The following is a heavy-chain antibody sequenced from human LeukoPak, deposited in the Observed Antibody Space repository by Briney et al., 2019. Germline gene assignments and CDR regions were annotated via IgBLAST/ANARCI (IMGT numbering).Heavy chain of an antibody. V-gene: IGHV1-2*02. D-gene: IGHD3-10*01. CDR1: GYTFTGYY. Sequence: ASVKVSCKASGYTFTGYYMHWVRQAPGQGLEWMGWINPNSGGTNYAQKFQGRVTMTRDTSISTAYMELSRLRSDDTAAYYCARDLNVYYYGSGSYGPTDYWGQGTLVTVSS. J-gene: IGHJ4*02. CDR3: ARDLNVYYYGSGSYGPTDY. CDR2: INPNSGGT.